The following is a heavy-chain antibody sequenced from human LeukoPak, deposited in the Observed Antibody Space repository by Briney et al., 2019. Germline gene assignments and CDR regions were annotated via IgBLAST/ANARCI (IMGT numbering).Heavy chain of an antibody. J-gene: IGHJ4*02. CDR2: IYYTGST. V-gene: IGHV4-59*11. CDR3: ARHRASYFGL. CDR1: GGSLSSHY. Sequence: SETLSLNCSVSGGSLSSHYWSWIRQPPGKGLEWIGYIYYTGSTDYNPSLKSRVTISVDTSKNQVSLKMNSVTAADTAVYYCARHRASYFGLWGQGTLVTVSS.